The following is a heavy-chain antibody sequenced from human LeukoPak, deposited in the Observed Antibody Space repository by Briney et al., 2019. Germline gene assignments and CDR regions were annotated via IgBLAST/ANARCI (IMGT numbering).Heavy chain of an antibody. CDR1: GFTFSSYD. V-gene: IGHV3-13*01. J-gene: IGHJ5*02. CDR2: IATAGDT. CDR3: ARERRGWFDP. Sequence: TGGSLRLSCAAPGFTFSSYDMHSVRQATAKGLEWVSAIATAGDTHYPGSVKGRFTISRENAKNSLCLQMNSLRAGDTAVYYCARERRGWFDPWGQGTLVTVSS.